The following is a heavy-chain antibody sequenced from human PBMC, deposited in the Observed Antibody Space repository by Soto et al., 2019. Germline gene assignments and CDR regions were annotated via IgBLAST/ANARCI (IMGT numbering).Heavy chain of an antibody. V-gene: IGHV3-23*01. CDR1: GFTFSSYA. CDR2: ISGSGGST. J-gene: IGHJ5*02. CDR3: AKDKYWGIAAAATYNWFDP. Sequence: PGGSLRLSCAASGFTFSSYAMSWVRQAPGKGLEWVSAISGSGGSTYYADSVKGRFTISRDNSKNTLYLQTNSLRAEDTAVYYCAKDKYWGIAAAATYNWFDPWGQGTLVTVSS. D-gene: IGHD6-13*01.